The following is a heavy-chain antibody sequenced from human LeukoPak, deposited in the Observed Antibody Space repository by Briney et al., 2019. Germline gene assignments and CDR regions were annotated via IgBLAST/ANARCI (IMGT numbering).Heavy chain of an antibody. CDR3: AATYYGSGSYLYYFDY. J-gene: IGHJ4*02. D-gene: IGHD3-10*01. CDR2: ISAYNGNT. V-gene: IGHV1-18*01. Sequence: ASVKVSCKASDYTFTSYGISWVRQAPGQGLEWMGWISAYNGNTNYAQKFQGRVTMTRNTSISTAYMELSSLRSEDTAVYYCAATYYGSGSYLYYFDYWGQGTLVTVSS. CDR1: DYTFTSYG.